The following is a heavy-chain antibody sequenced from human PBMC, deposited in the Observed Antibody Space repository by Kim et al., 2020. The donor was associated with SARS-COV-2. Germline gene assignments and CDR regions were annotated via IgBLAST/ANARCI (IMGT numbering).Heavy chain of an antibody. CDR1: GYSISSGYY. J-gene: IGHJ4*01. D-gene: IGHD3-16*01. CDR2: IYHSGST. V-gene: IGHV4-38-2*02. Sequence: SETLSLTCTVSGYSISSGYYWGWIRQHPGKGLEWIGSIYHSGSTYYNPSLKSRVTISVDTSKNQFSLKLSSVTAADTAVYYCARVGYDYVWGWGGFDYWG. CDR3: ARVGYDYVWGWGGFDY.